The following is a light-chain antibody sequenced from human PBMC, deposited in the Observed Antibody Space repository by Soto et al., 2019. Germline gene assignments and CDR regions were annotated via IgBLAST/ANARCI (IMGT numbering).Light chain of an antibody. CDR2: GVS. CDR3: QQCGTSPWT. J-gene: IGKJ1*01. CDR1: QSVSSSY. Sequence: EIVLTQSPGTLSLSPGERATLSCRASQSVSSSYLAWYQQKPGQAPRLLIYGVSSRPTGIPDRFSGSGSGTDFTLTISRLEPEDFAVYYCQQCGTSPWTFGQGTKVDIK. V-gene: IGKV3-20*01.